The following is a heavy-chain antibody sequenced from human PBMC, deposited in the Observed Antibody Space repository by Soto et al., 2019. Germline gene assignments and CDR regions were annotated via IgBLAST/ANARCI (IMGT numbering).Heavy chain of an antibody. D-gene: IGHD2-21*01. J-gene: IGHJ3*01. V-gene: IGHV1-69*06. CDR2: IIPIIDTT. CDR1: GGHFTNYA. Sequence: QVQLVQSGAEVKKPVSSVKVSCKASGGHFTNYAISWVRQAPAQGLQWMGGIIPIIDTTHYAQKLQGSVTISEDRGRTTVYMELTGLKFEDSATYFCAREPRDRDALSLWGQGTVVTVSS. CDR3: AREPRDRDALSL.